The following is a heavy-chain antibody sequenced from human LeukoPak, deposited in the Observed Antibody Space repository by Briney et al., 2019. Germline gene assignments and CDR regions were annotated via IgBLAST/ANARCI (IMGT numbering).Heavy chain of an antibody. CDR1: GFTFSSYA. Sequence: GGSLRLSRAASGFTFSSYAMSWVRQAPGKGLEWVSAISGSGGTTYYADSVKGRFTISRDNSKNTLYLQMGSLRAEDMAVYYCARAISGSGSYYSDYWGQGTLVTVSS. CDR3: ARAISGSGSYYSDY. V-gene: IGHV3-23*01. D-gene: IGHD3-10*01. CDR2: ISGSGGTT. J-gene: IGHJ4*02.